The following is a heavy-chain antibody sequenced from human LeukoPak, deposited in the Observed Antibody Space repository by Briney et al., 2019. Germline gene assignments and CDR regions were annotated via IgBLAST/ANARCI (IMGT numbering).Heavy chain of an antibody. CDR1: GYTFTSYG. Sequence: ASVKVSCKASGYTFTSYGISWVRQAPGQGLEWMGWISAYNGNTNYAQKLQGRVTMTTDTSTSTAYMGLRSLRSDDTAVYNCARDRDPEAYYDILTWGQGTLVTVSS. V-gene: IGHV1-18*01. CDR2: ISAYNGNT. D-gene: IGHD3-9*01. J-gene: IGHJ5*02. CDR3: ARDRDPEAYYDILT.